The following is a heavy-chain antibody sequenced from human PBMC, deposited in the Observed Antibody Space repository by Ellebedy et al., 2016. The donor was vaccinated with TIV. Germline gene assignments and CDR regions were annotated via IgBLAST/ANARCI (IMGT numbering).Heavy chain of an antibody. V-gene: IGHV3-30*18. Sequence: GESLKISXSASGFTFSSYGMHWVRQAPGKGLEWVAVISYDGSNKYYADSVKGRFTISRDNSKNTLYLQMNSLRAEDTAVYYCAKVGPYSDWGQGTLVTVSS. CDR2: ISYDGSNK. J-gene: IGHJ4*02. CDR1: GFTFSSYG. D-gene: IGHD3-16*01. CDR3: AKVGPYSD.